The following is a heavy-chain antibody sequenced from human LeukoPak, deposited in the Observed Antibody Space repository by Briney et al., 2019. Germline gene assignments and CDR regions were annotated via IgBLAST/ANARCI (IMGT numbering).Heavy chain of an antibody. CDR1: GFTFSSYS. CDR3: ARDNDVADFDY. V-gene: IGHV3-21*01. J-gene: IGHJ4*02. Sequence: GGSLRLSCAASGFTFSSYSMNWVRQAPGKGLEWVSSISSSSSYIYYADSVKGRFTISRDNAKNSLYLQMNILRAEDTAVYYCARDNDVADFDYWGQGTLVTVSS. D-gene: IGHD2-8*01. CDR2: ISSSSSYI.